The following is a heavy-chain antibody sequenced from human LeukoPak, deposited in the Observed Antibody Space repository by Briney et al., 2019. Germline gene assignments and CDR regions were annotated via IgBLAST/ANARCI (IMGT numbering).Heavy chain of an antibody. Sequence: PGGCLRLSCAASGFTFSHFAMSWVRQAPGKGLHWVSTISGSGNKTYDADSVKGRFTISRDNSKNTLYLQMTGLRAEDTAVYYCAKLKRVGIAPFDDWGQGTLVTVSS. CDR1: GFTFSHFA. J-gene: IGHJ4*02. CDR2: ISGSGNKT. D-gene: IGHD3-10*01. CDR3: AKLKRVGIAPFDD. V-gene: IGHV3-23*01.